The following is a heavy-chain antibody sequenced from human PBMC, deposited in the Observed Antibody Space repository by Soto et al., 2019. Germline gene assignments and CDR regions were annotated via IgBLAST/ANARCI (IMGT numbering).Heavy chain of an antibody. CDR3: ARDVGGTVTLEAAFDF. Sequence: QVQLLASGPGLVKPSETLSLTCTVSGNSISDYYWSWIRQPPGKGLEWIGYIFHNGNTNYNPSLKRRLPLSVDTSKNQFALRLSSVTAADTALYYCARDVGGTVTLEAAFDFGGQGTMVTVS. D-gene: IGHD4-17*01. CDR2: IFHNGNT. V-gene: IGHV4-59*01. CDR1: GNSISDYY. J-gene: IGHJ3*01.